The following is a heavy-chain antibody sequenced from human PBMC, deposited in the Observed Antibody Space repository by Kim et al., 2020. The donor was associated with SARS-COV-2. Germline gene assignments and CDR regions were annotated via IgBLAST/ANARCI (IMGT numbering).Heavy chain of an antibody. D-gene: IGHD6-13*01. Sequence: SETLSLTCTVSGGSVSSGSHYWSWIRQPPGKGLEWIGHIYYSGSTNYNSSLQSRVTISVDTSKNQFSLKLRSVTAADTAVYYCARDSAAVGNDYYYYGMDVWGQGTTVTVSS. J-gene: IGHJ6*02. CDR1: GGSVSSGSHY. CDR3: ARDSAAVGNDYYYYGMDV. CDR2: IYYSGST. V-gene: IGHV4-61*01.